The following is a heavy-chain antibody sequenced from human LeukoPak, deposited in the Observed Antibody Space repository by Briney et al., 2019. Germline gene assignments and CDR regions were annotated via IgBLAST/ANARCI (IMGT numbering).Heavy chain of an antibody. V-gene: IGHV4-34*01. D-gene: IGHD3-22*01. CDR1: GFTFSSHA. CDR2: ITPSGST. Sequence: GSLRLSCAASGFTFSSHAMSWVRQAPGKGLEWIGEITPSGSTNYSPSLKSRVSISIDTSKKKLSLRLTSVTAADSAVYYCASSFYYDSRDYWGQGTLVTVSS. J-gene: IGHJ4*02. CDR3: ASSFYYDSRDY.